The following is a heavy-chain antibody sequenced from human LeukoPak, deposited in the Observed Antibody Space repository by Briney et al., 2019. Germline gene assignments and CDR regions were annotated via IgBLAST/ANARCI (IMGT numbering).Heavy chain of an antibody. J-gene: IGHJ4*02. CDR1: GFTFSSYS. V-gene: IGHV3-48*01. Sequence: GGSLRLSCAASGFTFSSYSMNWVRQAPGKGLEWVSYISSSSSTIYYADSVKGRFTISRDNAKNSLYLQMNSLRAEDTAVYYCARDPAGDIIVGADDYWGQGTLVTVSS. CDR3: ARDPAGDIIVGADDY. D-gene: IGHD1-26*01. CDR2: ISSSSSTI.